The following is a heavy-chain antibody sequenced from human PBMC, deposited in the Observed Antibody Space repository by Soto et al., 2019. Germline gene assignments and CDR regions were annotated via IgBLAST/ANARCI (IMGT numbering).Heavy chain of an antibody. J-gene: IGHJ5*02. CDR1: GFTFSGKT. V-gene: IGHV3-30-3*01. CDR2: ISPDGSQI. CDR3: ARERLPSWLDP. Sequence: GGSLRLSCAASGFTFSGKTMYWVRQAPAKGLEWVAHISPDGSQIFYADSVKGRFTISRDNSKDTLYLQMNSLRAEDTSVYYCARERLPSWLDPWGQGTLVTVSS. D-gene: IGHD1-1*01.